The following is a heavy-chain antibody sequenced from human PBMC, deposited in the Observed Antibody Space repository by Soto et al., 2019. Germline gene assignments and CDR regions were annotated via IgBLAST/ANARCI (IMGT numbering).Heavy chain of an antibody. J-gene: IGHJ4*02. CDR3: AREYEGGYFDY. CDR1: GFTFSSYA. D-gene: IGHD2-15*01. CDR2: ISYDGSNK. Sequence: QVQLVESGGGVVQPGRSLRLSGAASGFTFSSYAMHWVRQAPGKGLEWVAVISYDGSNKYYADSVKGRFTISRDNSKNTLYLQMNSLRADDTAVYYSAREYEGGYFDYWGPGNLVTVSS. V-gene: IGHV3-30-3*01.